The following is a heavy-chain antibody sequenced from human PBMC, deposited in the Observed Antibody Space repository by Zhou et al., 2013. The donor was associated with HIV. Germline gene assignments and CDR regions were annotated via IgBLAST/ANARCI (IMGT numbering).Heavy chain of an antibody. D-gene: IGHD3-16*02. J-gene: IGHJ4*02. CDR1: GGTFNNYA. V-gene: IGHV1-2*02. CDR3: VRGRSTNYFDS. Sequence: QVQLVQSGAEVKKPWSSVKVSCEASGGTFNNYAITWVRQAPGRGLEWMGGINPNGGRTNYAQKFKGRVTVTRDTSITTAYMDLRSLTSDDTAVYYCVRGRSTNYFDSWGQGTLVTVSS. CDR2: INPNGGRT.